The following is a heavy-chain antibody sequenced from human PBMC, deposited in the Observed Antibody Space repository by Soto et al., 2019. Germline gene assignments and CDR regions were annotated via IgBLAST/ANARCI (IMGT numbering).Heavy chain of an antibody. Sequence: GGSLRLSCAASGFTFSSYAMHWVRQAPGKGLEWAAVISYDGSNKYYADSVKGRFTISRDNSKNTLYLQMNSLRAEDTAVYYCARDFKYFDWVEDGQKVGYWGQGTLVTVSS. CDR1: GFTFSSYA. CDR3: ARDFKYFDWVEDGQKVGY. CDR2: ISYDGSNK. V-gene: IGHV3-30-3*01. J-gene: IGHJ4*02. D-gene: IGHD3-9*01.